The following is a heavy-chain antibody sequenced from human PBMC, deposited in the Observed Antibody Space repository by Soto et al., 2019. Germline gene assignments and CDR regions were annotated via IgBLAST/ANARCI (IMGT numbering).Heavy chain of an antibody. CDR3: ARGWVYCSSTRCYETPREEGVVP. D-gene: IGHD2-2*01. CDR2: VYDNGTT. CDR1: GPITNVYP. Sequence: PSDPLSLTCTASGPITNVYPWSRIRHAQGKGLEWIGCVYDNGTTNYNPSLRSRVSRSVDTSKNQFSLKVNSVTAADTAVYFCARGWVYCSSTRCYETPREEGVVPWGQGTLVTVPS. J-gene: IGHJ5*02. V-gene: IGHV4-59*07.